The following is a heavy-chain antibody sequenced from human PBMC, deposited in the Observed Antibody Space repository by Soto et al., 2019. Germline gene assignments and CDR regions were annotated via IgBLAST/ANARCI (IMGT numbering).Heavy chain of an antibody. CDR1: GGSFSGYY. V-gene: IGHV4-34*01. Sequence: QVQLQQWGAGRLKPSETLSLTCAVYGGSFSGYYWSWIRQPPGKGLGWLREINHSGRTNYNPSLKSRVTISVDTSKNQFSLKLSSVTAADTAVYYCARRCSGDTCYWYFDLWGRCTLVTVSS. CDR2: INHSGRT. J-gene: IGHJ2*01. CDR3: ARRCSGDTCYWYFDL. D-gene: IGHD2-15*01.